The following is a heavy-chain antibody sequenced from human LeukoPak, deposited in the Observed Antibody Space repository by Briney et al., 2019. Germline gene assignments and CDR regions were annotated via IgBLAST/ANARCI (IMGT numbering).Heavy chain of an antibody. Sequence: ASVKVSCKASGYTFTSYAMHWLRQAPGQRLEWMGWINAGNGNTKYSQKFQGRVTITRDTSASTAYMELSSLRSEDTAVYYCARAPSGVVVAANNWFDPWGQGTLVTVSS. CDR3: ARAPSGVVVAANNWFDP. V-gene: IGHV1-3*01. D-gene: IGHD2-15*01. CDR2: INAGNGNT. J-gene: IGHJ5*02. CDR1: GYTFTSYA.